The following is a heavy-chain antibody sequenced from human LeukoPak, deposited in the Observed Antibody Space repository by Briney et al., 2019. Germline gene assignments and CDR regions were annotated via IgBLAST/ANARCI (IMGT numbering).Heavy chain of an antibody. CDR2: INHSGST. J-gene: IGHJ4*02. D-gene: IGHD3-22*01. CDR3: ARRKWLLRLLDY. V-gene: IGHV4-4*02. Sequence: SETLSLTCAVSGGSISTNNWWTWVRQPPGKGLEWIGEINHSGSTNYNPSHKSRVTISVDTSKNQFSLKLSSVTAADTAVYYCARRKWLLRLLDYWGQGTLVTVSS. CDR1: GGSISTNNW.